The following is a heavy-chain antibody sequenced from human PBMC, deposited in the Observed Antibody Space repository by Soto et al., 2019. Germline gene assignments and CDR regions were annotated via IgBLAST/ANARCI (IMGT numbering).Heavy chain of an antibody. V-gene: IGHV3-30*18. J-gene: IGHJ4*02. CDR1: GFTFSSYG. D-gene: IGHD3-22*01. Sequence: GGSLRLSCAASGFTFSSYGMHWVRQAPGKGLEWVAVISYDGSNKYYADSVKGRFTISRDNSKNTLYLQMNSLRAEDTAVYYCAKTTGYYDSSGYYSFGYWGQGTLVTVSS. CDR2: ISYDGSNK. CDR3: AKTTGYYDSSGYYSFGY.